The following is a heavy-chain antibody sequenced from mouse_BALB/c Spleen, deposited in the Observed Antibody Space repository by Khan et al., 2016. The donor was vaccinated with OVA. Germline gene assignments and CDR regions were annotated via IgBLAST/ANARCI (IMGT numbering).Heavy chain of an antibody. CDR3: ARDGSRYNYAMDY. Sequence: EVQLQESGPGLVKPSQSLSLTCTVTGYSITSDYAWNWFRQFPGNKLDWMAYISSSGSTNYNPALKSRISIIRDTSKNQFFLQLNSVTTEDTASYYCARDGSRYNYAMDYWGQGTSVTVSS. CDR1: GYSITSDYA. D-gene: IGHD2-3*01. V-gene: IGHV3-2*02. J-gene: IGHJ4*01. CDR2: ISSSGST.